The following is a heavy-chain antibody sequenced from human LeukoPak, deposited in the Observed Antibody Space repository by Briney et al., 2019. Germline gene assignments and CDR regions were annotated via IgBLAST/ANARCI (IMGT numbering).Heavy chain of an antibody. J-gene: IGHJ4*02. Sequence: PGGSLRLSCAASGFTFSSYAMSWVRQAPGKGLEWVSAISGSGGSTYYADSVKGRFTISRDNSKNTLYLQMNSLRAEDTAVYYCAKNALGSWRWLQPHFYYWGQGTLVTVSS. CDR2: ISGSGGST. CDR3: AKNALGSWRWLQPHFYY. V-gene: IGHV3-23*01. CDR1: GFTFSSYA. D-gene: IGHD5-12*01.